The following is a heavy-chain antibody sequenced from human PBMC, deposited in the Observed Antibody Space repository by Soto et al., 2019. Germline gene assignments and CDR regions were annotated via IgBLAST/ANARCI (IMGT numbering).Heavy chain of an antibody. CDR2: IYPGDSDT. CDR3: ARRGVVVVPAAMPSSDYYYYYYMDV. J-gene: IGHJ6*03. V-gene: IGHV5-51*07. Sequence: SWSGCGYIYIRFVIGSVQKMPGKGLEWMGIIYPGDSDTRYSPSFQGQVTISADKSISTAYLQWSSLKASDTAMYYCARRGVVVVPAAMPSSDYYYYYYMDVWGKGTTVSVSS. D-gene: IGHD2-2*01. CDR1: GYIYIRFV.